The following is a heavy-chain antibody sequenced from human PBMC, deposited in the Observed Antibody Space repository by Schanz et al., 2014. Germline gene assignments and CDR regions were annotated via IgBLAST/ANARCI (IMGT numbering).Heavy chain of an antibody. Sequence: EVQLVESGGSLVQPGGSLRLSCTASGFTFDDYAMSWVRQAPGKGLEWVSAINWSDGSTGYADSVKGRFTISRDNGKNSLYLQMNSLRAEDTALYYCARDFPYVSGSYYKGFGYWGQGTLVTVSS. CDR1: GFTFDDYA. CDR3: ARDFPYVSGSYYKGFGY. CDR2: INWSDGST. V-gene: IGHV3-20*04. J-gene: IGHJ4*02. D-gene: IGHD3-10*01.